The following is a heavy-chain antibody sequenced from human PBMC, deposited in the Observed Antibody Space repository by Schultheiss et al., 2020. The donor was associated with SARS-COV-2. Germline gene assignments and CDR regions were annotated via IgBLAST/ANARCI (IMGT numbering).Heavy chain of an antibody. CDR2: IYYSGST. CDR1: GGSISSDY. Sequence: SETLSLTCTVSGGSISSDYWSWIRQPPGKGLEWIGYIYYSGSTNYNPSLKSRVTISVDTSKNQFSLKLSSVTAADTAVYYCAWATHGDYYFDYWGQGTLVTVSS. CDR3: AWATHGDYYFDY. D-gene: IGHD4-17*01. J-gene: IGHJ4*02. V-gene: IGHV4-59*01.